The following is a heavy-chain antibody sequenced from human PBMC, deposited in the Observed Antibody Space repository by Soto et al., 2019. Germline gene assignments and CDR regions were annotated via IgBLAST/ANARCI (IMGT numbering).Heavy chain of an antibody. CDR3: AALYNWNQTAVDY. CDR2: IVVGSGNT. V-gene: IGHV1-58*01. D-gene: IGHD1-20*01. CDR1: GFTFTSSA. Sequence: GASVKVSCKASGFTFTSSAVQWVRQSRGQRLEWIGWIVVGSGNTNYAQKFQERVTITRDMSTSTAYTELSSLRSEDTAVYYCAALYNWNQTAVDYWGQGTLVTVSS. J-gene: IGHJ4*02.